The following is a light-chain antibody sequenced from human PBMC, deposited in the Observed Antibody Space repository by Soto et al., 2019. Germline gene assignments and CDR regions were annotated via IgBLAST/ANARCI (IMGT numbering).Light chain of an antibody. CDR3: WSYTTSDMWV. Sequence: QSALTQPRSVSGSPGQSVSISCTGTNSDIGNYNLVSWYQQPPGKAPKLIISAVSRRPSGVPVRFSGSKSGNTASLTISGLQADDEADYYCWSYTTSDMWVFGGGTKLTVL. J-gene: IGLJ3*02. V-gene: IGLV2-11*01. CDR1: NSDIGNYNL. CDR2: AVS.